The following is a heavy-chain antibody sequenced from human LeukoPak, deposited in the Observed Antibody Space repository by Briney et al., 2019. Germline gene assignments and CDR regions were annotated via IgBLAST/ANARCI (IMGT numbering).Heavy chain of an antibody. Sequence: SVKVSCKASGGTFSSYAISWVRQAPGQGLEWMGGIIPIFGTANYAQKFQGRVTITADKPTSTAYMELSSLRSGDTAVYYCTRVPNGIAAAATGWFDPWGQGTLVTVSS. CDR1: GGTFSSYA. D-gene: IGHD6-13*01. CDR3: TRVPNGIAAAATGWFDP. V-gene: IGHV1-69*06. J-gene: IGHJ5*02. CDR2: IIPIFGTA.